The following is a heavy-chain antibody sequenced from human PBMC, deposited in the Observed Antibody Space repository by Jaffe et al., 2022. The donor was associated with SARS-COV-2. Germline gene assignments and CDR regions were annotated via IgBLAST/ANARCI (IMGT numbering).Heavy chain of an antibody. Sequence: QVQLQQWGAGLLKPSETLSLTCAVYGGSFSGYYWSWIRQPPGKGLEWIGEINHSGSTNYNPSLKSRVTISVDTSKNQFSLKLSSVTAADTAVYYCARRTAPLSSGWFRPFDYWGQGTLVTVSS. V-gene: IGHV4-34*01. CDR2: INHSGST. CDR1: GGSFSGYY. J-gene: IGHJ4*02. CDR3: ARRTAPLSSGWFRPFDY. D-gene: IGHD6-19*01.